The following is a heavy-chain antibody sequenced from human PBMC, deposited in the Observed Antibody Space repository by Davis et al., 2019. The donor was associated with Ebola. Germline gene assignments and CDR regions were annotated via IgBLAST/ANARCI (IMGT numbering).Heavy chain of an antibody. J-gene: IGHJ6*04. CDR2: ISWNSGSI. Sequence: SLKISCSASGFTFSSYAMHWVRQAPGKGLEWVSGISWNSGSIGYADSVKGRFTISRDNAKNSLYLQMNSLRAEDTALYYCARLDTAMVPSYYGMDVWGKGTTVTVSS. D-gene: IGHD5-18*01. CDR3: ARLDTAMVPSYYGMDV. V-gene: IGHV3-9*01. CDR1: GFTFSSYA.